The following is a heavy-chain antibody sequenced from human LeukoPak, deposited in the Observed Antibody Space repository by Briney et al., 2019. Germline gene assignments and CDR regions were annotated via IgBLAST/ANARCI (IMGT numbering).Heavy chain of an antibody. CDR2: INHSGST. J-gene: IGHJ4*02. Sequence: PSQTLCFTCAGSGGSITRGGYSWSWIRPPPGKGLEWIGGINHSGSTNYNPSLKSRVTISVDTSKNQFSLKLSSVTAADTAVYYCASRGIAVAGAPFQDYWGQGTLVTVSS. CDR3: ASRGIAVAGAPFQDY. CDR1: GGSITRGGYS. V-gene: IGHV4-34*01. D-gene: IGHD6-19*01.